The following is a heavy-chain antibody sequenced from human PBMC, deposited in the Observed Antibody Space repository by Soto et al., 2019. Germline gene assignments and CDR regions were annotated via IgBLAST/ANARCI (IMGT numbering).Heavy chain of an antibody. CDR3: ARGSPYDFWSGYYSTGMEV. J-gene: IGHJ6*04. D-gene: IGHD3-3*01. Sequence: ASVKVSCKASGYTFTGYYMHWVRQAPGQGLEWMGWINPNSGGTNYAQKFQGRVTMTRDTSISTAYMELSRLRSDDTAVYYCARGSPYDFWSGYYSTGMEVWGEGTKVTVSS. V-gene: IGHV1-2*02. CDR1: GYTFTGYY. CDR2: INPNSGGT.